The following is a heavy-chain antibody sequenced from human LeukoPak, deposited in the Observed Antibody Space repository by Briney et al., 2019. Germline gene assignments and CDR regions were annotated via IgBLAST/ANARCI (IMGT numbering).Heavy chain of an antibody. CDR2: INPNGGST. J-gene: IGHJ4*02. CDR3: ASATVLRYSSSWYDY. Sequence: ASVKVSCKASGYTFTSYYMHWVRQAPGQGLEWMGIINPNGGSTSYAQKFQGRVTMTRDMSTSTVYMELSSLRSEDTAVYYCASATVLRYSSSWYDYWGQGTLVTVSS. V-gene: IGHV1-46*01. CDR1: GYTFTSYY. D-gene: IGHD6-13*01.